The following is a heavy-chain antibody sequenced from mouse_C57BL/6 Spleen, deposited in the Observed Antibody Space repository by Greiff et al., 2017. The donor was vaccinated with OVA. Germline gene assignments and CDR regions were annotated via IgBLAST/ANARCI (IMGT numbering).Heavy chain of an antibody. D-gene: IGHD1-1*02. V-gene: IGHV5-6*01. J-gene: IGHJ4*01. CDR1: GFTFSSYG. Sequence: EVQVVESGGDLVKPGGSLKLSCAASGFTFSSYGMTWVRQTPDKRLEWVATICTGGGYTYYTDSVKGRVTLSRDNAKNTLYLQLSSLKSEETAMYYCARRHGDYAMDYWGQGTSVTVSS. CDR3: ARRHGDYAMDY. CDR2: ICTGGGYT.